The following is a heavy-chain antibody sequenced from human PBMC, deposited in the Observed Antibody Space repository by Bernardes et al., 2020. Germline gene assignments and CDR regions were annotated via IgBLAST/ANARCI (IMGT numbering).Heavy chain of an antibody. J-gene: IGHJ6*02. Sequence: GGSLRLSCAASGFSFSSYEMNWVRQAPGKGLEWVSYISSGGTTIYYADSVKGRFTISRDNAKNSLYLQMNSLRAEDTAVYYCARGERYYYGMDVWGQGTTVTVSS. CDR3: ARGERYYYGMDV. V-gene: IGHV3-48*03. CDR2: ISSGGTTI. CDR1: GFSFSSYE.